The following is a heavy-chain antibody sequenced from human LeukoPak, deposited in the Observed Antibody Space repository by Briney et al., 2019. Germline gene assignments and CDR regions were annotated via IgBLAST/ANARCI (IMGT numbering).Heavy chain of an antibody. CDR3: ARSVSWGLLVRDDAFDI. CDR2: IYYSGST. Sequence: SETLSLTCTVSGGSISGYYWSWIRQPPGKGLEWIGYIYYSGSTNYNPSLKSRVTTSVDTSKKQFSLKLRSVTAADTAVYYCARSVSWGLLVRDDAFDIWGQGTMVTVSS. V-gene: IGHV4-59*08. J-gene: IGHJ3*02. CDR1: GGSISGYY. D-gene: IGHD2-21*01.